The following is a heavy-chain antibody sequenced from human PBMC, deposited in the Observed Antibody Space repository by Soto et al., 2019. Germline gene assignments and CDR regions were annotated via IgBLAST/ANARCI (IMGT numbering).Heavy chain of an antibody. D-gene: IGHD3-9*01. V-gene: IGHV4-59*08. CDR1: GGSSSSYY. CDR3: ARAGGHDILTGYYSFFDY. J-gene: IGHJ4*02. CDR2: IYYSGST. Sequence: ASETLSLTCTVSGGSSSSYYWSWIRQPQGKGLEWIGYIYYSGSTNYNPSLKSRVTISVDTSKNQFSLKLSSVTAADTAVYYCARAGGHDILTGYYSFFDYWGQGTLVTVSS.